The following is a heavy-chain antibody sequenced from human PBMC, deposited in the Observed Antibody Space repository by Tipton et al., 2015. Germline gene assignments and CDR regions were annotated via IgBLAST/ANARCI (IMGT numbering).Heavy chain of an antibody. D-gene: IGHD2/OR15-2a*01. CDR1: GGSISRSNYY. CDR3: ARSPFKSGYFDY. CDR2: INHSGRT. J-gene: IGHJ4*02. Sequence: TLSLTCTVSGGSISRSNYYWGWIRQPPGKGLEWIGSINHSGRTNYNSSLKSRVTISVDTSKNQFSLKLSSVTAADTAVYYCARSPFKSGYFDYWGQGTLVTVSS. V-gene: IGHV4-39*01.